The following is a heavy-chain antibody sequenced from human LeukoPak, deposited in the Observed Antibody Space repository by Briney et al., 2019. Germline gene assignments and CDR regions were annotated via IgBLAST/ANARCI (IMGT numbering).Heavy chain of an antibody. Sequence: ASVKVSCKASGYTFTSYYMHWVRQAPGQGLEWMGIIDPSGGSTSYAQKFQGRVTMTRDTSTSTVYMELSSLRSEDTAVYYCARSPDPVVTATSFDYWGQGTLDTVSS. V-gene: IGHV1-46*01. CDR2: IDPSGGST. CDR3: ARSPDPVVTATSFDY. J-gene: IGHJ4*02. CDR1: GYTFTSYY. D-gene: IGHD2-21*02.